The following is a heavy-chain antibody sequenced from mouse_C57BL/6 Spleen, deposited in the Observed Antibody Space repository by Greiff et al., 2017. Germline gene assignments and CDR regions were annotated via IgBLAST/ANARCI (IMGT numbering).Heavy chain of an antibody. CDR2: IWSGGST. V-gene: IGHV2-2*01. CDR1: GFSITSYG. CDR3: ARCLYYFDY. Sequence: QVQLKQSGPGLVKPSQSLSITCTVSGFSITSYGGHWVRQSPGKGLEWLGVIWSGGSTDYNAAFIYRLTISKDNSKSHVFFKINSLQADATSIYYCARCLYYFDYWGQGTTLTVSS. J-gene: IGHJ2*01.